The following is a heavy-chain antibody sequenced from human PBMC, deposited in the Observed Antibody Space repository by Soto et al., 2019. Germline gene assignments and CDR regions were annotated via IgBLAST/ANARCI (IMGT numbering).Heavy chain of an antibody. Sequence: GAYLTRSSSASAFSFSADSMHWLRLDPAKGREWVAVISYDGSNKYYADSVTGRFTISRDNSKNPLYLQMSSLRAEDTAVYYSAKGQDYYDSSGYYY. CDR3: AKGQDYYDSSGYYY. V-gene: IGHV3-30*18. CDR1: AFSFSADS. CDR2: ISYDGSNK. J-gene: IGHJ6*01. D-gene: IGHD3-22*01.